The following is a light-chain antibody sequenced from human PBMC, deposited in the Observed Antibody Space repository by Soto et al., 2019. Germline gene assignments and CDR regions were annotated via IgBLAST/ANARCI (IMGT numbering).Light chain of an antibody. CDR3: QQYNNWPWT. CDR2: GAS. V-gene: IGKV3D-15*01. CDR1: QSVSSN. Sequence: EIVMTQSPATLSVSPGERATLSCRASQSVSSNLAWYQQKPGQGPRLLIYGASTRATGIPARFSGSGSGTEFTLTISSLQSEDFAVYSCQQYNNWPWTFGQGTKLEIK. J-gene: IGKJ1*01.